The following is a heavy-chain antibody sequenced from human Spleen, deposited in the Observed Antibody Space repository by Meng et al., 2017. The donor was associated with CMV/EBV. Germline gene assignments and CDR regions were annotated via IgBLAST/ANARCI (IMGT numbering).Heavy chain of an antibody. CDR2: INHSGST. J-gene: IGHJ4*02. CDR3: ARAGSGGRSFDY. D-gene: IGHD6-19*01. V-gene: IGHV4-34*01. Sequence: GSLRLSCAVYGGSFSGYYWSWIRQPPGKGLEWIGEINHSGSTNYNPSLKSRVTISVDTSKNQFSLKLSSVTAADTAVYYCARAGSGGRSFDYWGQGTLVTVSS. CDR1: GGSFSGYY.